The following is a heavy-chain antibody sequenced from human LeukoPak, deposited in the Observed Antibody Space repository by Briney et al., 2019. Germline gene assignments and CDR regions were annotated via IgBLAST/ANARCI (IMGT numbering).Heavy chain of an antibody. V-gene: IGHV1-18*01. Sequence: GASVKVSCKASGYTFTTYGITWVRQAPGQGLEWMGWISAYNGNSHYEQKFQGRVTLTTDTSTSTAYMDLRSLRSEDTAVYYCARVRRPTHAFDIWGQGTMVTVSS. J-gene: IGHJ3*02. CDR1: GYTFTTYG. CDR2: ISAYNGNS. CDR3: ARVRRPTHAFDI. D-gene: IGHD4-17*01.